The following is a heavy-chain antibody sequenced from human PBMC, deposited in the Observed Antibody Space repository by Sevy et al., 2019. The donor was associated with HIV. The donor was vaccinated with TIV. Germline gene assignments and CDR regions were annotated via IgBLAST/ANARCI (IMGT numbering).Heavy chain of an antibody. J-gene: IGHJ4*02. V-gene: IGHV4-59*01. Sequence: SETLSLTCTVSGGSISSYYWSWIRQPPGKGLEWIGYIYYSGSTNYNPSLKSRVTISVDTSKNQFSLKLSSVTAADTAVYYCARGTTTVGLDYWGKGTLVTVSS. CDR3: ARGTTTVGLDY. CDR1: GGSISSYY. CDR2: IYYSGST. D-gene: IGHD4-17*01.